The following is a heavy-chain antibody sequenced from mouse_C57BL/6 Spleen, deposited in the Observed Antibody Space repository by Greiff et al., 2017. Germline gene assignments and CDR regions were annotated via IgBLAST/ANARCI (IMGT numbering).Heavy chain of an antibody. J-gene: IGHJ1*03. Sequence: EVQVVESGPGLVKPSQSLSLTCSVTGYSITSGYYWNWIRQFPGNKLEWMGYISYDGSNNYNPSLKNRISITRDTSKNQFFLTLNSVTTEDTATYYCASSSTRWYFDVWGTGTTVTVSS. D-gene: IGHD1-1*01. CDR2: ISYDGSN. CDR1: GYSITSGYY. CDR3: ASSSTRWYFDV. V-gene: IGHV3-6*01.